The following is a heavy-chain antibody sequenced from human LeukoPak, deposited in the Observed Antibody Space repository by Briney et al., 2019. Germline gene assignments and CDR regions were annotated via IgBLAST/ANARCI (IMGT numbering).Heavy chain of an antibody. CDR1: GFTFSSYG. V-gene: IGHV3-23*01. D-gene: IGHD3-22*01. Sequence: QPGGTLRLSCAASGFTFSSYGMSWVRQAPGKGLEWVSAISGSGGSTYYADSVKGRFTISRDNSKNTLYLQMNSLRAEDTAVYYCARGMRDYDSSGYYRLFDYWGQGTLVTVSS. J-gene: IGHJ4*02. CDR2: ISGSGGST. CDR3: ARGMRDYDSSGYYRLFDY.